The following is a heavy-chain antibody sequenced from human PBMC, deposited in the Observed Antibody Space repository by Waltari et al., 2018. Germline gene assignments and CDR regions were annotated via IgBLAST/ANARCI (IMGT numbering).Heavy chain of an antibody. Sequence: QVQLVQSGAEVKKPGSSVKVSCKASGGTFSSYAISWVRPAPGQGLEWMGGIIPIFGTANYAQKFQGRVTITADESTSTAYMELSSLRSEDTAVYYCATSPYDYIWGSYRSFDYWGQGTLVTVSS. CDR2: IIPIFGTA. J-gene: IGHJ4*02. CDR1: GGTFSSYA. CDR3: ATSPYDYIWGSYRSFDY. V-gene: IGHV1-69*13. D-gene: IGHD3-16*02.